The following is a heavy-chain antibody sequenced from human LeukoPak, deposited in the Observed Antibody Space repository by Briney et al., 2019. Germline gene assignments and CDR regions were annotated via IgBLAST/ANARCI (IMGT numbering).Heavy chain of an antibody. CDR1: GFTFNTYW. CDR3: AKAGHYGSGSYYSDY. D-gene: IGHD3-10*01. CDR2: ISGSGTTT. Sequence: GGSLRLSCAASGFTFNTYWMTWVRQAPGRGLEWLSTISGSGTTTYYVDSVKGRFTVSRDNSKNTLYLQMSSLRAGDTAVYYCAKAGHYGSGSYYSDYWGRGTLVTVSP. V-gene: IGHV3-23*01. J-gene: IGHJ4*02.